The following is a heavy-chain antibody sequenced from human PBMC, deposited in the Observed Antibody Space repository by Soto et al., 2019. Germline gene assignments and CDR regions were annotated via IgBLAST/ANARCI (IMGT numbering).Heavy chain of an antibody. CDR2: IKQDGSEQ. J-gene: IGHJ4*02. CDR3: ARDGGSFGELPDH. CDR1: GFTFRSYW. Sequence: ESGGGLVQRGGSLRLSCAASGFTFRSYWMTWLRQAPGRGLEWVANIKQDGSEQIYVDSVKGRFTISRDNARNLVYLQMDSLKPEDTALYYCARDGGSFGELPDHWGQGTLVTVSS. D-gene: IGHD3-10*01. V-gene: IGHV3-7*01.